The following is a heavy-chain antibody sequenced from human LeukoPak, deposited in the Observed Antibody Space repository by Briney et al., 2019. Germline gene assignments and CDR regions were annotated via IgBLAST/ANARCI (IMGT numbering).Heavy chain of an antibody. V-gene: IGHV3-23*01. CDR1: EFIFSDYA. Sequence: GGSLRLSCAASEFIFSDYAMNWVRQAPGKGQEWVSTINYSGDTTYYADSVKGRFTISRDNAKNTLYLQMNSLRVEDTAIYYCAKSKNWGSGHGTFDMWGHGTMVTVSS. D-gene: IGHD3-16*01. CDR3: AKSKNWGSGHGTFDM. J-gene: IGHJ3*02. CDR2: INYSGDTT.